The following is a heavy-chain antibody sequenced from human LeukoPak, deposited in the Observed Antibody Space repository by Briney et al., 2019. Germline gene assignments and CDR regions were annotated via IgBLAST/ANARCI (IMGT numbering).Heavy chain of an antibody. CDR1: GCSISYYY. CDR2: IYYNGST. V-gene: IGHV4-59*01. Sequence: PSETLFLTCTVSGCSISYYYWSWIRQSPGKGLEWVGYIYYNGSTSYNPSLQSLITISVDMSKNQFSLQGTSVTAADTAIYYGARKGGDFDYWGQGTLVTVSS. D-gene: IGHD2-15*01. CDR3: ARKGGDFDY. J-gene: IGHJ4*02.